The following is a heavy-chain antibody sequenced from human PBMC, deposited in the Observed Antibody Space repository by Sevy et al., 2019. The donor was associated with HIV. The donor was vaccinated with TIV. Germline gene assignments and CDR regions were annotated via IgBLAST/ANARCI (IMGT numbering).Heavy chain of an antibody. CDR1: GITFSSAW. J-gene: IGHJ4*02. CDR3: STDLGFYSSK. Sequence: GGSLRLSCAASGITFSSAWMSWVRLVPGKGLEWLGRIKSETDGGAADYAAAVKGGFTISRDDSKETLYLQLNSLKTADTAVYYCSTDLGFYSSKWGQGTLVTVSS. D-gene: IGHD4-4*01. V-gene: IGHV3-15*01. CDR2: IKSETDGGAA.